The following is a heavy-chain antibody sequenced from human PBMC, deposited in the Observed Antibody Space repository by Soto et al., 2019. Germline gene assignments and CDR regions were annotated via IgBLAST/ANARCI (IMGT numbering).Heavy chain of an antibody. Sequence: QITLRESGPTLVQPTQTLTLTCTLSGVSLSTSGEGVGWIRQPPGKALEWLALIYWDDDKRFSPSLKSRLAITTSISKNPVVMTMTDMAPEDTAIYSCAHRQITVVFAAPFDLWCQGSQVTVSS. J-gene: IGHJ4*02. CDR1: GVSLSTSGEG. CDR2: IYWDDDK. V-gene: IGHV2-5*02. CDR3: AHRQITVVFAAPFDL. D-gene: IGHD2-15*01.